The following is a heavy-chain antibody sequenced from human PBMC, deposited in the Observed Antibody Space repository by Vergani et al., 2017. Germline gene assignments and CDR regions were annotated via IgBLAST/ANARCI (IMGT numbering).Heavy chain of an antibody. CDR1: GCSLSSYY. CDR3: ARNXYCGGDCYSDAFDI. Sequence: QVQLQESVPGLVKPSETLCLTCTVSGCSLSSYYWSWIRQPPGKGLEWIGYMYYSGSTNYNPSLKSRVTISVDTSKNQFSLQLSSVTAADTAVYYCARNXYCGGDCYSDAFDIWGQGTMVTVSS. D-gene: IGHD2-21*02. V-gene: IGHV4-59*01. J-gene: IGHJ3*02. CDR2: MYYSGST.